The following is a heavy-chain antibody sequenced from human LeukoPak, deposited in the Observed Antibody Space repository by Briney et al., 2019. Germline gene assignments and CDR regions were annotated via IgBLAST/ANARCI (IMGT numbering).Heavy chain of an antibody. V-gene: IGHV3-23*01. CDR1: GFTFSSYA. D-gene: IGHD3-10*01. CDR2: ISGSGGST. CDR3: AKDPRGAVDY. J-gene: IGHJ4*02. Sequence: GGSLRLSCAASGFTFSSYAMSWVRQAPGRGLVWVSAISGSGGSTYYADSVKGRFTISRDNSKNTLYLQMNSLRAEDTAVYYCAKDPRGAVDYWGQGTLVTVSS.